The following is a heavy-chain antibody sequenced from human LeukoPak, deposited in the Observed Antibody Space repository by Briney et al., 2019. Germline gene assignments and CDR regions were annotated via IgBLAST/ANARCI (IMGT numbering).Heavy chain of an antibody. Sequence: GGSLRLSCAASGLTFSFSSYWMHWVRQAPGKGLVWISRITSDGTGTIYGDSVKGRFTISRDNAKNTVYLELSSLGAEDTAVYFCATGIDQYYSYWGQGTLVTVSS. V-gene: IGHV3-74*01. CDR2: ITSDGTGT. CDR1: GLTFSFSSYW. D-gene: IGHD2-15*01. J-gene: IGHJ4*02. CDR3: ATGIDQYYSY.